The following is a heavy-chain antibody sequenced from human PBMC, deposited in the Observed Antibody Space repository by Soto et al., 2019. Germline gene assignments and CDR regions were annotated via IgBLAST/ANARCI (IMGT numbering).Heavy chain of an antibody. Sequence: EVQLLESGGGLVQPGGSLRLSCAASGFTFNSYAMNWVRQAPGKGLEWVSTISGSGSYTYYADSVKGRFTVSRDNSKNTLYLQMNSLRAEDTDIYYCAPGQYNSSPWGLGTLVTVSS. CDR3: APGQYNSSP. V-gene: IGHV3-23*01. CDR2: ISGSGSYT. J-gene: IGHJ5*02. CDR1: GFTFNSYA. D-gene: IGHD6-6*01.